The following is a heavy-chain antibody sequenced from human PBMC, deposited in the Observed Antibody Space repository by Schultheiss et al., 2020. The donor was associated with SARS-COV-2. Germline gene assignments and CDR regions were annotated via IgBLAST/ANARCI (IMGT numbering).Heavy chain of an antibody. D-gene: IGHD4-11*01. Sequence: LSLTCAVYGGSFSGYYWGWIRQPPGKGLEWIGRIYTSGSTNYNPSLKSRVTISVDTSKNQFSLKLSSVTAADTAVYYCARTTVTPNWYFDLWGRGTLVTVSS. CDR1: GGSFSGYY. J-gene: IGHJ2*01. CDR2: IYTSGST. CDR3: ARTTVTPNWYFDL. V-gene: IGHV4-59*10.